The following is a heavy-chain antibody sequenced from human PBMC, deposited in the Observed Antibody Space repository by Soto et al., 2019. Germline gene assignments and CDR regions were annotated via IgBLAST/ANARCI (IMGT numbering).Heavy chain of an antibody. CDR3: ARDAYPNWFDF. Sequence: QVPLQGSGPGLVKPSETLALTCNVSGGSINIYYWSWIRQPAGKGLEWIGRISSGGSAIYNPSLKSRVTISVDTSKNQFSLRLTSVTAADTAVYFCARDAYPNWFDFWGQGTLVTVSS. D-gene: IGHD2-8*01. J-gene: IGHJ5*01. V-gene: IGHV4-4*07. CDR2: ISSGGSA. CDR1: GGSINIYY.